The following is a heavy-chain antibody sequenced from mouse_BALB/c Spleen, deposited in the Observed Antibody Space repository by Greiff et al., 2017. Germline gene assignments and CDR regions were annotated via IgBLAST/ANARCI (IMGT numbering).Heavy chain of an antibody. CDR2: ISSGGST. D-gene: IGHD4-1*01. V-gene: IGHV5-6-5*01. Sequence: EVKLQESGGGLVKPGGSLKLSCAASGFTFSSYAMSWVRQTPEKRLEWVASISSGGSTYYPDSVKGRFTISRDNARNILYLQMSSLRSEDTAMYYCARGQETGTGRGYAMDYWGQGTSVTVSS. CDR3: ARGQETGTGRGYAMDY. J-gene: IGHJ4*01. CDR1: GFTFSSYA.